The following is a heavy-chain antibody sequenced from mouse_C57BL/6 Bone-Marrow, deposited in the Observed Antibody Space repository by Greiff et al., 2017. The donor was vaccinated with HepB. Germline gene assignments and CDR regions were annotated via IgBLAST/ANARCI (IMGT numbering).Heavy chain of an antibody. V-gene: IGHV1-61*01. D-gene: IGHD1-1*01. Sequence: QVQLKQPGAELVRPGSSVKLSCKASGYTFTSYWMDWVKQRPGQGLEWIGNIYPSDSETHYNQKFKDKATLTVDKSSSTAYMQLSSLTSEDSAVYYCARIGYGSSPFAYWGQGTLVTVSA. CDR1: GYTFTSYW. CDR3: ARIGYGSSPFAY. J-gene: IGHJ3*01. CDR2: IYPSDSET.